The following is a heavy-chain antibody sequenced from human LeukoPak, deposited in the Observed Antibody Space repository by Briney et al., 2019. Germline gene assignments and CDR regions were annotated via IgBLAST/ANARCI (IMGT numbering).Heavy chain of an antibody. V-gene: IGHV1-69*04. D-gene: IGHD6-13*01. CDR2: IIPILGIA. J-gene: IGHJ4*02. CDR1: GGTFSSYA. Sequence: GASVKVSCKASGGTFSSYAISWVRQAPGQGLEWMGRIIPILGIANYAQKFQGRVTITADKSTSTAYMELSSLRSEDMAVYYCARVGQQLAGLDYWGQGTLVTVSS. CDR3: ARVGQQLAGLDY.